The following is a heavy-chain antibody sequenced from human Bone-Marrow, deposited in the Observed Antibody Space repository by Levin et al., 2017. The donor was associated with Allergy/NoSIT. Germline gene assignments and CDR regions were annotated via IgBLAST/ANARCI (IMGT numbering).Heavy chain of an antibody. D-gene: IGHD2-15*01. CDR1: GYTFSGYY. J-gene: IGHJ6*02. CDR2: INPNSGGT. CDR3: ARDIVVVVAATPGYYGMDV. Sequence: ASVKVSCKASGYTFSGYYMHWVRQAPGQGLEWMGWINPNSGGTSYAQNFQGRVTMTRDTSISTAYMELSRLRSDDTAVYYCARDIVVVVAATPGYYGMDVWGQGTTVTVSS. V-gene: IGHV1-2*02.